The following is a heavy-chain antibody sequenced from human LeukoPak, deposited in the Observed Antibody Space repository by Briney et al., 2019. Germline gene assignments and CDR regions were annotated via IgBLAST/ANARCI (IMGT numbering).Heavy chain of an antibody. Sequence: PGGSLRLSCAASGFTFSNAWMSWVRQAPGKGLEWGGGIQSNADGGTTVYTAPVKDRFNISRDASRETLYLHVNRLKTEDTGVYYCTIDDAWLAPEYWGQGTLVTVSS. D-gene: IGHD3-22*01. CDR1: GFTFSNAW. CDR2: IQSNADGGTT. CDR3: TIDDAWLAPEY. J-gene: IGHJ4*02. V-gene: IGHV3-15*01.